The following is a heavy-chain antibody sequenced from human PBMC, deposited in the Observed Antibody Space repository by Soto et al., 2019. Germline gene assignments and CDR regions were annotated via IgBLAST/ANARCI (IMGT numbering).Heavy chain of an antibody. V-gene: IGHV5-51*01. CDR1: GYSLTSYW. CDR2: IYPGDSDT. J-gene: IGHJ4*02. Sequence: GESLKIPCKGSGYSLTSYWIGWVRQMPGKGLEWMGIIYPGDSDTRYSPSFQGQVTISADKSISTAYLQWSSLKASDTAVYCCAGREGSSYFDYWGQGPLVTVSS. CDR3: AGREGSSYFDY. D-gene: IGHD6-13*01.